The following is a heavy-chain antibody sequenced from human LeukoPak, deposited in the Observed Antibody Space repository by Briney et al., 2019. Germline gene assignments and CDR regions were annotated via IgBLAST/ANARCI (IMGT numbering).Heavy chain of an antibody. Sequence: GGSLRPSCAASGFTFSTSAMSWVRQAPGKGLDWVSSISGSDASTYYEDSVKGRFTISRDNSKNTLFLQMNSLRADDTALYYCAKRSSGSWCFDSWGQGTLVTVSS. V-gene: IGHV3-23*01. CDR3: AKRSSGSWCFDS. CDR2: ISGSDAST. CDR1: GFTFSTSA. D-gene: IGHD6-13*01. J-gene: IGHJ4*02.